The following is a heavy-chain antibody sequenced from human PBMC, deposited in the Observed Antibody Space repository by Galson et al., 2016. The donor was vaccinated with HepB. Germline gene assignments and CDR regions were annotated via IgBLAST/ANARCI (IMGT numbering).Heavy chain of an antibody. CDR2: ISYDGSHK. D-gene: IGHD4-11*01. Sequence: SLRLSCAASGFTVITSSMHWVRQAPGTGLEWVAVISYDGSHKSYAASVKGRFTVSRDNSQNTLYRQLNSLRAEDTAIYYCAGDTVTRGTFNFWPQRTLVTVSS. J-gene: IGHJ4*02. V-gene: IGHV3-30*04. CDR1: GFTVITSS. CDR3: AGDTVTRGTFNF.